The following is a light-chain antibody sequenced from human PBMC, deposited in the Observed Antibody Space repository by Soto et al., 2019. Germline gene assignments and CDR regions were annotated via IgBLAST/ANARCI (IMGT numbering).Light chain of an antibody. J-gene: IGLJ1*01. CDR1: SSDVGAYDY. Sequence: LTQPASVSGSPGQSSTISCTGLSSDVGAYDYVSWYQQHPDKAPKLMIYEVSNRPSGVSNRFSGSKSVNTATLTISGLQADDEADYYCSSYTSSSTRGFGTGTKVTVL. V-gene: IGLV2-14*03. CDR3: SSYTSSSTRG. CDR2: EVS.